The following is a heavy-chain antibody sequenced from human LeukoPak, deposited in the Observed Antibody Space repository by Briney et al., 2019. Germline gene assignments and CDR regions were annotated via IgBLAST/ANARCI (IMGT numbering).Heavy chain of an antibody. CDR1: GYTSSDFY. V-gene: IGHV1-2*02. D-gene: IGHD3-10*01. CDR3: ARGINWFDP. Sequence: ASVKVSCKSPGYTSSDFYIHWVRQAPGQGLEWMGWINPNSGGTDFAQNFQGRVPMTRDTSISTAYMELRGLRTDDTAVYYCARGINWFDPWGQGTLVTVSS. CDR2: INPNSGGT. J-gene: IGHJ5*02.